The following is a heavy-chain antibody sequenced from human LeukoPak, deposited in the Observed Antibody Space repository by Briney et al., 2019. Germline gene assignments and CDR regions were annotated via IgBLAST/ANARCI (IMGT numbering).Heavy chain of an antibody. J-gene: IGHJ2*01. D-gene: IGHD5-18*01. CDR1: GFTFDDYA. CDR3: AKVGGYIYGHSPPYWFFDL. CDR2: IGWNSGNI. Sequence: GGSLRLSCAASGFTFDDYAMHWVRQAPGKGLEWVSSIGWNSGNIGYADSVKGRFTISRDNAKNSLYLQMNSLRAEDTALYYCAKVGGYIYGHSPPYWFFDLWGRGTLVTVSS. V-gene: IGHV3-9*01.